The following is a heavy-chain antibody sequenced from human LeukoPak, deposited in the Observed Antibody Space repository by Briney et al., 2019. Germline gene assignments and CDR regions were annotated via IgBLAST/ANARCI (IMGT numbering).Heavy chain of an antibody. D-gene: IGHD6-25*01. Sequence: GVSLKISCKGSGYSFTSYWIGWVRQMPGKGLEWMGIIYPGDSDTRYSPSFQGQVTISADKSNSTAYLQWSSLKASDTAMYYCARHASGLKSWFDPWAKGTLVTVSS. V-gene: IGHV5-51*01. CDR1: GYSFTSYW. CDR3: ARHASGLKSWFDP. J-gene: IGHJ5*02. CDR2: IYPGDSDT.